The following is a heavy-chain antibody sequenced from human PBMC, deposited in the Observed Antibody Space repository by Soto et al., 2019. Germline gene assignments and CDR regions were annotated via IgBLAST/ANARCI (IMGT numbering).Heavy chain of an antibody. CDR2: ISSSGGRT. CDR1: GFTFDNYV. J-gene: IGHJ4*02. Sequence: PGGSLRLSCAASGFTFDNYVMIWVRQAPGKGLEWASVISSSGGRTYYADSVKGRFTISRDNSKNTLYLEMNRLRAEDTAVYYCANFWGSHRRFDYWGKGTLVTVSS. D-gene: IGHD3-16*02. CDR3: ANFWGSHRRFDY. V-gene: IGHV3-23*01.